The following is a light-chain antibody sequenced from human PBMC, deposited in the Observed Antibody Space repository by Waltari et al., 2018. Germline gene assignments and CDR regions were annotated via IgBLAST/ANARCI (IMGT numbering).Light chain of an antibody. J-gene: IGKJ1*01. CDR2: SAS. Sequence: DIVMTQSPDSLAVSLGERATINCKSSQSVLYSSNNKNYLAWYQQKPGQPPKLLIYSASTRESGVPDRFSGSGSGTDFTLTISSLQAEDVAVYYCQQCYSTPWTFGQGTKVEIK. CDR1: QSVLYSSNNKNY. V-gene: IGKV4-1*01. CDR3: QQCYSTPWT.